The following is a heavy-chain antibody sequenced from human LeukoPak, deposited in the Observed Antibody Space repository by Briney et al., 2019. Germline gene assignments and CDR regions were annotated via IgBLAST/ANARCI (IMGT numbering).Heavy chain of an antibody. J-gene: IGHJ6*02. CDR2: IYTSGRT. D-gene: IGHD3-3*01. V-gene: IGHV4-4*07. CDR1: GGSLSSYY. CDR3: ARDEYDFWSGLSTGIDV. Sequence: PSETLSLTCTVCGGSLSSYYWSWIRQPAGKGLEGIGGIYTSGRTNYNPSLMSRGTISVDTSTNHLSLKLSSVPAADTAVYYSARDEYDFWSGLSTGIDVWGQGTTVTVSS.